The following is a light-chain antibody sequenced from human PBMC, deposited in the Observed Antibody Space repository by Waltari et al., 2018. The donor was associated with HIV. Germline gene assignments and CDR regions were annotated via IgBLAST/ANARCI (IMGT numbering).Light chain of an antibody. V-gene: IGLV3-10*01. CDR2: EDS. CDR1: ALPKKY. Sequence: SYELTQPPSVSVSPGQTARITCSGDALPKKYAYWYQQKSGQAPVLVIYEDSKRPSRIPGRFSGSSSGTMATWTISGAQVEDEADYYCYSTDSSGNLYVFGTGTKVTVL. J-gene: IGLJ1*01. CDR3: YSTDSSGNLYV.